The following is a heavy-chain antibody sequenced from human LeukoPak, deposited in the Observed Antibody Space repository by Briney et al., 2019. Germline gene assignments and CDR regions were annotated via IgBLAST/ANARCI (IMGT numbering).Heavy chain of an antibody. D-gene: IGHD6-6*01. CDR3: ARYSSSSGPTYYFDY. CDR2: IYYSEST. J-gene: IGHJ4*02. V-gene: IGHV4-59*01. Sequence: SETLSLTCTVSGGSISSYYWSWIRQPPGKGLEWIGYIYYSESTNYNPSLKSRVTISVDTSKNQFSLKLSSVTAADTAVYYCARYSSSSGPTYYFDYWGQGTLVTVSS. CDR1: GGSISSYY.